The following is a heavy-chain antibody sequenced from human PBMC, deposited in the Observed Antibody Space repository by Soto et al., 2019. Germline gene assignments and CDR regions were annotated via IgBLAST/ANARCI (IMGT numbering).Heavy chain of an antibody. V-gene: IGHV1-3*01. J-gene: IGHJ4*02. Sequence: QVQLVQSATEVKMPGASVRVPCKYTFSNYSLHWVRQAAGQRLEWMGCNNAATGATEYSQKFRDRVTIYRDTSANIVYMEMNSLRFEDTAVYFCAKGHHAGSWTIDHWGQGTLVTVSS. D-gene: IGHD6-13*01. CDR1: TFSNYS. CDR3: AKGHHAGSWTIDH. CDR2: NNAATGAT.